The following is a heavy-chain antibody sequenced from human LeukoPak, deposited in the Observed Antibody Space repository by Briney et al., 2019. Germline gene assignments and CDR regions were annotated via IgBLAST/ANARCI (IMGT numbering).Heavy chain of an antibody. CDR1: GLTFSSYS. V-gene: IGHV3-21*01. Sequence: GGSLRLSCAASGLTFSSYSMNWVRQAPGKGLEWVSSISSRSSQIYQADSVKGRFTISRDNAKNSLYLQMNSLRAEDTAVYFCARARCSSTSCSYYFEYWGQGTLVTVSS. CDR3: ARARCSSTSCSYYFEY. CDR2: ISSRSSQI. J-gene: IGHJ4*02. D-gene: IGHD2-2*01.